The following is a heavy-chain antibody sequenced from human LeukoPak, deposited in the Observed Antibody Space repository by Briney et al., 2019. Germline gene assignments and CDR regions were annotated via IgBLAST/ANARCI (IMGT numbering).Heavy chain of an antibody. Sequence: GGSLRLSCAASGFTFSSYEMNWVRQAPGKGLEWVSYISSSGSTIYYADSVKGRFTISRDNAKRSLFLQMNSLRVEDTAFYYCAREFAGSYFDAWGQGTLVSVSS. J-gene: IGHJ4*02. V-gene: IGHV3-48*03. D-gene: IGHD3-10*01. CDR3: AREFAGSYFDA. CDR1: GFTFSSYE. CDR2: ISSSGSTI.